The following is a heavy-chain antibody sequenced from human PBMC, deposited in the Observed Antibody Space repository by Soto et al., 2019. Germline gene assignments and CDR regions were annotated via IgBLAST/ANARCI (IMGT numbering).Heavy chain of an antibody. CDR1: GFTFSSYA. Sequence: GGSLRLSCAASGFTFSSYAMSWVRQAPGKGLEWVSAISGSGGSTYYADSVKGRFTISRDNSKNTLYLQMNSLRAEDTAVYYCAKDPLGYCSSTSCYLIWGQGTLVTSPQ. CDR2: ISGSGGST. V-gene: IGHV3-23*01. CDR3: AKDPLGYCSSTSCYLI. J-gene: IGHJ4*02. D-gene: IGHD2-2*01.